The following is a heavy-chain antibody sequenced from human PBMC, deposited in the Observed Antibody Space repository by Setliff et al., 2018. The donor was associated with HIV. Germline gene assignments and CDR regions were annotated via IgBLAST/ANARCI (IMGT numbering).Heavy chain of an antibody. V-gene: IGHV4-4*07. D-gene: IGHD5-18*01. CDR1: GGSITNHY. J-gene: IGHJ6*02. Sequence: PSETLSLTCTVSGGSITNHYWSWIRQPAGKGLEWIGRIYGSGITSFNPSLQRPVTMSVDTSKNQFSLRLNFVTAADTAVYFCARVGSVIQVTLFGMDVWGQGTTVTVS. CDR2: IYGSGIT. CDR3: ARVGSVIQVTLFGMDV.